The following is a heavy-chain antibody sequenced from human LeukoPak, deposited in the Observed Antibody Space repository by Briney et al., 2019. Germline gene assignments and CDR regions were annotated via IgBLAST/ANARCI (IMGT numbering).Heavy chain of an antibody. Sequence: GGSLRLSCAASGFTFSSYWMHWVRQAPGKGLEWVSSISSSSSYIYYADSVKGRFTISRDNAKNSLYLQMNSLRAEDTAVYYCARGSIAAAGCFDYWGQGTLVTVSS. D-gene: IGHD6-13*01. CDR2: ISSSSSYI. V-gene: IGHV3-21*01. J-gene: IGHJ4*02. CDR3: ARGSIAAAGCFDY. CDR1: GFTFSSYW.